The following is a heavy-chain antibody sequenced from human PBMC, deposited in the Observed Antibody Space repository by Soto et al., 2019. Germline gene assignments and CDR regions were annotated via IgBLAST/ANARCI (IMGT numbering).Heavy chain of an antibody. Sequence: GGSLRLSCAASGFTFSSYSMNWVRQAPGKGLEWVSSISSSSSYIYYADSVKGRFTISRDNAKNSLYLQMNSLRAEDTAVYYCARDPNPSYYCDSSGPPGAFDIWGQGTMVTVSS. V-gene: IGHV3-21*01. CDR1: GFTFSSYS. CDR2: ISSSSSYI. CDR3: ARDPNPSYYCDSSGPPGAFDI. J-gene: IGHJ3*02. D-gene: IGHD3-22*01.